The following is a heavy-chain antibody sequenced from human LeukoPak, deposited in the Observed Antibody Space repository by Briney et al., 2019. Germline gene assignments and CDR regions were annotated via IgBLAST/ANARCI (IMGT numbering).Heavy chain of an antibody. CDR3: AREGVVKATYYYYYMDV. CDR2: ISGSGGST. J-gene: IGHJ6*03. D-gene: IGHD5-18*01. CDR1: GFTFSSYA. Sequence: GGSLRLSCAASGFTFSSYAMSWVRQAPGKGLEWVSAISGSGGSTYYADSVKGRFTISRDNSKNTLYLQMNSLRAEDTAVYCCAREGVVKATYYYYYMDVWGKGTTVTVSS. V-gene: IGHV3-23*01.